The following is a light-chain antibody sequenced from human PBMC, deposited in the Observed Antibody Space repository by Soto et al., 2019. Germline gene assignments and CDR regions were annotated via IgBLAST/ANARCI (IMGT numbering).Light chain of an antibody. CDR3: QQYKNWPPLT. V-gene: IGKV3-15*01. CDR2: GAS. Sequence: EIVMTQSPATLSVSPGERATLSCRASQSVSSNLAWYQQKPGQAPRLLIYGASTRATGIPARFSGSGSGTAFTLTISRLQSEDFAVYYCQQYKNWPPLTFGGGNKVEIK. J-gene: IGKJ4*01. CDR1: QSVSSN.